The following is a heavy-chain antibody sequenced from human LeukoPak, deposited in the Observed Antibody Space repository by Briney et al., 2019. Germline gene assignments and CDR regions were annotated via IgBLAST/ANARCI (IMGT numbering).Heavy chain of an antibody. V-gene: IGHV4-39*07. CDR1: GGSISSSSYY. Sequence: SETLSLTCTVSGGSISSSSYYWGWIRQPPGKGLEWIGEISQSGSTNYNPSLKSRVTMSVDKSKNQFSLKLSSVSAADTAVYYCARAGRYYDSSGYYWYFDYWGQGTLVTVSS. CDR2: ISQSGST. CDR3: ARAGRYYDSSGYYWYFDY. D-gene: IGHD3-22*01. J-gene: IGHJ4*02.